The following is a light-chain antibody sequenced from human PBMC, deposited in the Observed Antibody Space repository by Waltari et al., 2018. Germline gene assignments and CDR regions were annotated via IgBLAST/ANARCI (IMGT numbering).Light chain of an antibody. CDR3: QNYDSVPLT. CDR2: GVS. Sequence: DIQMTQSPSSLSASVGDRVRITCRASQGISNYLAWYQEKPGKIPKLLIYGVSSLQSGVPSRFSGSGSGTVFTLTINSLQPEDVATYYCQNYDSVPLTFGGGTKVEMK. J-gene: IGKJ4*01. CDR1: QGISNY. V-gene: IGKV1-27*01.